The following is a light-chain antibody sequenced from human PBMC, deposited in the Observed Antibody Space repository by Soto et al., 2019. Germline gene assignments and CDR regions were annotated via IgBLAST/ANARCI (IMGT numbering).Light chain of an antibody. CDR1: QSVSSCY. CDR3: QQYGSSPQT. J-gene: IGKJ1*01. Sequence: EIVMTQSPGTLSLSPGERATLSCRASQSVSSCYLAWYQQKPGQAPRLLIYGASSMATRIPDRFSGSGSETDFTLTISRLEPEDFAVYYCQQYGSSPQTFGQGTKVEIK. V-gene: IGKV3-20*01. CDR2: GAS.